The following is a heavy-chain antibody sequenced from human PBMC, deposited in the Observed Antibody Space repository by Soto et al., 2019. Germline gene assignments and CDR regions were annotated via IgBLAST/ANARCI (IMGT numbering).Heavy chain of an antibody. V-gene: IGHV1-46*01. D-gene: IGHD1-26*01. Sequence: QVQLVQSGAEVKKPGASVKVSCKASGYTFTTYYMHWVRQAPGQGLEWMGIIDPSGGSTSYAQKFQGRVPMTSDTSTSTVYMELSNLRSEDTAVYYCARSAGAPVDCWGQGTLVTVSS. J-gene: IGHJ4*02. CDR2: IDPSGGST. CDR1: GYTFTTYY. CDR3: ARSAGAPVDC.